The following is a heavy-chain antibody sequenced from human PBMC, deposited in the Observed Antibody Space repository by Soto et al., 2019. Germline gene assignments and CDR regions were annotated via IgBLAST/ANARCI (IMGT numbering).Heavy chain of an antibody. Sequence: PGESLKISCKGSGYSFTSYWISWVRQMPGKGLEWMGRIDPSDSYTNYSPSFQGHVTISADKSISTAYLQWSSLKASDTAMYYCARQLDLSIAAAGRDYYGMDVWGQGTTVTVSS. D-gene: IGHD6-13*01. J-gene: IGHJ6*02. CDR1: GYSFTSYW. CDR3: ARQLDLSIAAAGRDYYGMDV. CDR2: IDPSDSYT. V-gene: IGHV5-10-1*01.